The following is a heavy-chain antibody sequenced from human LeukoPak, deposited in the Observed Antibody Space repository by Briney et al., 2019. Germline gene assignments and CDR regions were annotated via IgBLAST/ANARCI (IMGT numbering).Heavy chain of an antibody. D-gene: IGHD2-2*01. Sequence: ASVKVSFKFSGYTLTDLSMHWVRQAPGTGLGWMGVFDPEDGETIYAQKFQGRVTMTEDTSTDKAYMELSSLRSEDTAVYYCATGGGICSSTSCRPYYYGMDVWGKGTTVTVSS. CDR3: ATGGGICSSTSCRPYYYGMDV. CDR2: FDPEDGET. CDR1: GYTLTDLS. J-gene: IGHJ6*04. V-gene: IGHV1-24*01.